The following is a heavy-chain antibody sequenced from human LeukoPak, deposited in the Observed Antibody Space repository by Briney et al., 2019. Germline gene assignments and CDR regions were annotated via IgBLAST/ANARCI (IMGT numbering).Heavy chain of an antibody. CDR1: GGSISSSSYY. V-gene: IGHV4-39*07. CDR2: IYYSGST. D-gene: IGHD4-17*01. Sequence: SETLSLTCTVSGGSISSSSYYWGWIRQPPGKGLEWIGSIYYSGSTNYNPSLKSRVTISVDTSKNQFSLKLSSVTAADTAVYYCASRRFSTVTTGGDDYWGQGTLVTVSS. J-gene: IGHJ4*02. CDR3: ASRRFSTVTTGGDDY.